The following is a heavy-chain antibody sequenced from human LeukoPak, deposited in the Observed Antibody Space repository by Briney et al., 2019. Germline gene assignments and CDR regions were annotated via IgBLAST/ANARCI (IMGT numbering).Heavy chain of an antibody. D-gene: IGHD1-26*01. J-gene: IGHJ4*02. CDR3: AAEGYSGSYVDY. CDR2: INPNSGGT. CDR1: GYTFTGYY. Sequence: ASVKVSCKASGYTFTGYYMHWVRQAPGQGLEWMGWINPNSGGTNYAQKFQGWVTMTRDTSISTAYMELSRLRSDDTAVYYCAAEGYSGSYVDYWGQGTLVTVFS. V-gene: IGHV1-2*04.